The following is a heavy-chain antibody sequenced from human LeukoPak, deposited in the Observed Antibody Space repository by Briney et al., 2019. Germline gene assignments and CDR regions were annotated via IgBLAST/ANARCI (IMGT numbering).Heavy chain of an antibody. Sequence: GGSLRLSCAASGFTFSSYAMSWVRQAPGKGLEWVSDISGSGSSTYYADSVKGRFTISRDNSENTLYLQMNSLRAEDTAVYYCAKDLYHGMDVWGQGTTVTVSS. CDR3: AKDLYHGMDV. CDR2: ISGSGSST. J-gene: IGHJ6*02. CDR1: GFTFSSYA. V-gene: IGHV3-23*01.